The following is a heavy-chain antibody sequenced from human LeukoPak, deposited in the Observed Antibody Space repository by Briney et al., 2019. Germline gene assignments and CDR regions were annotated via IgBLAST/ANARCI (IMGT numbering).Heavy chain of an antibody. CDR3: AREIPPLPKYSSGWQGFGWFDP. Sequence: SQTLSLTCAISGDSFSSNSAAWNWLRQSPSRGLEWLGSTYYRSKWYNDYAVSVKSLITINPDTSKNQFSLQLNSVTPEDTAVYYCAREIPPLPKYSSGWQGFGWFDPWGQGTLVTVSS. V-gene: IGHV6-1*01. D-gene: IGHD6-19*01. J-gene: IGHJ5*02. CDR2: TYYRSKWYN. CDR1: GDSFSSNSAA.